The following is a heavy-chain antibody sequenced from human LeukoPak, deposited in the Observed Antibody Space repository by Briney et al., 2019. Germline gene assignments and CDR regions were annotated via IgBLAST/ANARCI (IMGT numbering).Heavy chain of an antibody. CDR2: IYYSGST. CDR3: ARPVPSRLGWFDP. J-gene: IGHJ5*02. CDR1: GGSISSSNYY. D-gene: IGHD1-1*01. V-gene: IGHV4-39*01. Sequence: SETLSLTCTVSGGSISSSNYYWGWIRQPPGKGLEWIGSIYYSGSTYYNPSLKSRVTISVDTSKNQFSLKLSSVTAADTAVYYCARPVPSRLGWFDPWGQGTLVTVSS.